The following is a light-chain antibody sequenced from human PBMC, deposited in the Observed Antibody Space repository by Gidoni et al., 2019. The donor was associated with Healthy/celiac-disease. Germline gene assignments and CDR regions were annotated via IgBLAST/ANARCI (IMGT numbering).Light chain of an antibody. CDR1: QSVLYSSNNKNY. J-gene: IGKJ2*01. Sequence: DIVMTQSPDSLAVSLCERATINCKSSQSVLYSSNNKNYLAWYQQKPGQPPKLLIYWASTRESGVPDRFSGSGSGTDFTLTISSLQAEDVAVYYCQQYYSTPQTFXXXTKLEIK. CDR2: WAS. V-gene: IGKV4-1*01. CDR3: QQYYSTPQT.